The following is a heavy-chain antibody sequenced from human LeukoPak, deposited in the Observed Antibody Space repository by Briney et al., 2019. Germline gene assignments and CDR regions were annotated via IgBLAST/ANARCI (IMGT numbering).Heavy chain of an antibody. D-gene: IGHD3-10*01. J-gene: IGHJ6*02. CDR2: ISSSSSYI. CDR1: GFTFSSYS. CDR3: ARGYCGSRYYYGMDV. Sequence: PGGSLRLSCAASGFTFSSYSMNWVRQAPGKGLEWVSSISSSSSYIYYADSVKGRFTISRDNAKNSLYLQMNSLRAEDTAVYYCARGYCGSRYYYGMDVWGQGTTVTVSS. V-gene: IGHV3-21*01.